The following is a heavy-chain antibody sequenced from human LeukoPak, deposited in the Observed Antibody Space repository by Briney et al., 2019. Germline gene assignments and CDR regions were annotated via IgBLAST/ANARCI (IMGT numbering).Heavy chain of an antibody. Sequence: ASVKVSCKASGYTFTNHDINWVRQATGPGLEWMGWMNPNSGNTGYAQKFQGRVTMTRNTSISTAYMELSSLRSEDTAVYYCARGPLHSSGYCAFDIWGQGTMVTVSS. V-gene: IGHV1-8*01. CDR3: ARGPLHSSGYCAFDI. J-gene: IGHJ3*02. CDR2: MNPNSGNT. D-gene: IGHD3-22*01. CDR1: GYTFTNHD.